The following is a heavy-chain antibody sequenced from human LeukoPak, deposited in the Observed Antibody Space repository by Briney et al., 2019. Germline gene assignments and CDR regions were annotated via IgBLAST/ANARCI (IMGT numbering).Heavy chain of an antibody. CDR3: ARRRRIAGVGTDAFDM. D-gene: IGHD6-13*01. CDR2: IYYSGNT. Sequence: SETLSLTCTVSGGSICSYFWIWIRQPPGKGLEWIGYIYYSGNTNSNPSLKSRVTISLDTSKNQFSLKLSSVTAADTAVYYCARRRRIAGVGTDAFDMWGQGTLVTVSS. V-gene: IGHV4-59*08. J-gene: IGHJ3*02. CDR1: GGSICSYF.